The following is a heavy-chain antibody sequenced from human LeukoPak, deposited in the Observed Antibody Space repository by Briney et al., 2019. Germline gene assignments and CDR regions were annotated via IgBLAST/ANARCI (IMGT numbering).Heavy chain of an antibody. V-gene: IGHV1-2*02. D-gene: IGHD2-15*01. J-gene: IGHJ5*02. CDR3: ARGPPEYCSGGSCYSGRNWLDP. CDR2: INPNSGGT. Sequence: ASVKVSCKASGYTFTGYYMHWVRQAPGQGLEWMGWINPNSGGTNYAQKFQGRVTMTRDTSINTVSMALSRLRSDDTAVYYCARGPPEYCSGGSCYSGRNWLDPWGQGTLVTVPS. CDR1: GYTFTGYY.